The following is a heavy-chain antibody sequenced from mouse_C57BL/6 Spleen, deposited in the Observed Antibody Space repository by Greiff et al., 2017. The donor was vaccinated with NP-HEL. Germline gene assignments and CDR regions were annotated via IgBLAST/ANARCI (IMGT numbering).Heavy chain of an antibody. V-gene: IGHV1-55*01. J-gene: IGHJ2*01. D-gene: IGHD1-1*01. Sequence: QVQLQQPGAELVKPGASVKMSCKASGYTFTSYWITWVKQRPGQGLEWIGDIYPGSGSTNYNEKFKSKATLTVDTSSSTAYMQLSSLTSEDSAVYYCARRYDGSSYRYGYDPYFDYWGQGTTLTVSS. CDR2: IYPGSGST. CDR1: GYTFTSYW. CDR3: ARRYDGSSYRYGYDPYFDY.